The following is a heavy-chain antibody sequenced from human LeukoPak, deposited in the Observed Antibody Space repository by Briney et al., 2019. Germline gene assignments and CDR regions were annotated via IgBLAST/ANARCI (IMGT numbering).Heavy chain of an antibody. D-gene: IGHD3-22*01. J-gene: IGHJ6*03. CDR3: ARDYYDSSGYPPWVYYYYMDV. CDR1: GGSISSYY. Sequence: SETLSLTCTVSGGSISSYYWSWIRQPAGKGLEWIGRIYTSGSTNYNPSLKSRVTMSVDTSKNQFSLKLSSVTAADTAVYYCARDYYDSSGYPPWVYYYYMDVWGKGTTVTISS. CDR2: IYTSGST. V-gene: IGHV4-4*07.